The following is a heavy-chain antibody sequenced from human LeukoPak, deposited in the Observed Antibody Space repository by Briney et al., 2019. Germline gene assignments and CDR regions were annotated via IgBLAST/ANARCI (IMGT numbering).Heavy chain of an antibody. Sequence: LSLTCSVSGGSIRSFYWSWIRQPPGKGLEWIGNIYYSGSTNYNPSLKSRVTISVDTSKNQVSLKLSSVTAADTAVYYCARGLHNRSSGTRFDVFEIWGQGTMVTVSS. D-gene: IGHD6-6*01. V-gene: IGHV4-59*01. J-gene: IGHJ3*02. CDR1: GGSIRSFY. CDR2: IYYSGST. CDR3: ARGLHNRSSGTRFDVFEI.